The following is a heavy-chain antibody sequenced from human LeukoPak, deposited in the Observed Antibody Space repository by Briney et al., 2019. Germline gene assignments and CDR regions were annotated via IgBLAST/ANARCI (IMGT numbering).Heavy chain of an antibody. V-gene: IGHV4-59*01. J-gene: IGHJ4*02. D-gene: IGHD5-18*01. CDR2: IYYSGST. Sequence: PSETLSLTCTVSGGSISSNHWNWIRQPPGKGLEWIGYIYYSGSTNYNPSLKSRVTISVDTSKNRFSLKLSSVTAADTAVYYCARGYRGYYFDYWGQGTLVTVSS. CDR3: ARGYRGYYFDY. CDR1: GGSISSNH.